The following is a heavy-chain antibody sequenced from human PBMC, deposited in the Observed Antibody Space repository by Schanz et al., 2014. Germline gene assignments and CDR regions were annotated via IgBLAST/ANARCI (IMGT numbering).Heavy chain of an antibody. CDR2: VSSDGNND. CDR1: GFTFSTHA. Sequence: VQLVESGGGVVQPGRSLRLSCAASGFTFSTHAMHWVRQAPGKGLEWVALVSSDGNNDYYTDSVKGRFTISRDNSKNTVHLQMNSLRAEDTAVYYCVRDSFFACDYWGQGTLVTVSS. V-gene: IGHV3-30*03. D-gene: IGHD3-3*01. CDR3: VRDSFFACDY. J-gene: IGHJ4*02.